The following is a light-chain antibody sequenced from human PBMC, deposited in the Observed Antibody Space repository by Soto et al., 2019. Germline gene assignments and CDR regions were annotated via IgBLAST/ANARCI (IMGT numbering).Light chain of an antibody. Sequence: QSALTQPASVSGSPEQSITISCTGTSSDVGGYNYVSWYQQHPGKAPKLMIYEVSNRPSGVSNRFSGSKSGNTASLTISGLQAEDEADYYCSSYTSSSTLVVFGTGTKLTVL. CDR1: SSDVGGYNY. J-gene: IGLJ1*01. CDR2: EVS. CDR3: SSYTSSSTLVV. V-gene: IGLV2-14*01.